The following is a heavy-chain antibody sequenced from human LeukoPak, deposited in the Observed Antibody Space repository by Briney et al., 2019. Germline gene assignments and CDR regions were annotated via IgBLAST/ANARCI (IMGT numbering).Heavy chain of an antibody. Sequence: SETLSLTCTVSGYSISSGYYWGWIRQPPGKGLEWIGSIYHSGSTYYNPSLKSRVTISVDTSKNQFSLKLSSVTAADTAVYYCARGDRSGWYGWFDPWGQGTLVTVSS. D-gene: IGHD6-19*01. CDR1: GYSISSGYY. CDR3: ARGDRSGWYGWFDP. V-gene: IGHV4-38-2*02. CDR2: IYHSGST. J-gene: IGHJ5*02.